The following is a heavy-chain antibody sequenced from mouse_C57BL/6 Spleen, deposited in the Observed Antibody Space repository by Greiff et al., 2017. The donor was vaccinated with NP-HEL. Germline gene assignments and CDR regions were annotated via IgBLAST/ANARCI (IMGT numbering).Heavy chain of an antibody. J-gene: IGHJ3*01. D-gene: IGHD1-1*01. CDR3: ARGGRNYGRFFAY. V-gene: IGHV1-55*01. Sequence: QVQLQQPGAELVKPGASVKMSCKASGYTFTSYWITWVKQRPGQGLEWIGDIYPGSGSTNYNEKFKSKATLTVDTSSSTAYMQLSSLTSEDSAVYYCARGGRNYGRFFAYWGQGTLVTVSA. CDR1: GYTFTSYW. CDR2: IYPGSGST.